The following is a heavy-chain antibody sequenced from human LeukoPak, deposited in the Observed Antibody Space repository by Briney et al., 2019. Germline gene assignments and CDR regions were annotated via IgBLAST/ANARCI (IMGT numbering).Heavy chain of an antibody. V-gene: IGHV1-8*01. CDR3: ARGGLEMAVCVY. CDR1: GYTLTSYD. D-gene: IGHD5-24*01. J-gene: IGHJ4*02. CDR2: MNPNSGNT. Sequence: ASVKVSCKASGYTLTSYDINWVRQATGQGLEWMGWMNPNSGNTGYAQKFQGRVTMTRNTSISTAYMELSSLRSEDTAVYYCARGGLEMAVCVYWGQGTLVTVSS.